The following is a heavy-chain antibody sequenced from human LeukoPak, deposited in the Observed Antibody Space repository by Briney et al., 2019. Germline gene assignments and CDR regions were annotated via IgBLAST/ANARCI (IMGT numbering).Heavy chain of an antibody. CDR1: GGSFSGYY. CDR3: ERGISGY. J-gene: IGHJ4*02. D-gene: IGHD3-3*02. V-gene: IGHV4-34*01. CDR2: INHSGST. Sequence: TSETLSLTCAVYGGSFSGYYWSWIRQPPGKGREGMGEINHSGSTNYNPSLKSRVTISVDTSKNQFSLKLSSVTAADTAVYYCERGISGYWGQGTLGTVSS.